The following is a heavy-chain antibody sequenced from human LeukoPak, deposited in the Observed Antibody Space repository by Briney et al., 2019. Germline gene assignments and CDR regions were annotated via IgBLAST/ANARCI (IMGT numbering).Heavy chain of an antibody. Sequence: PSETLSLTCGVYDGSFSGYYWSWIRQPPGKGLGWMGEINHSGSTNYNPSLKSRVTISLDTSKSQFSLKVRYVTAADTAVYYCVKDSRWDLTRLFDNWGQGTLVIVSS. CDR1: DGSFSGYY. D-gene: IGHD1-26*01. V-gene: IGHV4-34*01. CDR2: INHSGST. J-gene: IGHJ4*02. CDR3: VKDSRWDLTRLFDN.